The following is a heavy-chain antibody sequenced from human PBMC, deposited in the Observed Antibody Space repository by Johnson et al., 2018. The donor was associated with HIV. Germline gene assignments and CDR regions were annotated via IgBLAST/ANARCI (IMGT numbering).Heavy chain of an antibody. D-gene: IGHD4-17*01. Sequence: QVQLVESGGGVVQPGRSLRLSCAASGFTFSSYAMQWVRQAPGKGLEWGVVISNDGSNKYYADSVKGRFTISRDNAKNTVYVQMNSLRAEDTAVYYCARMSVPILRPRPSDYGDVPRAFDIWGQGTMVTVSS. CDR3: ARMSVPILRPRPSDYGDVPRAFDI. J-gene: IGHJ3*02. CDR2: ISNDGSNK. CDR1: GFTFSSYA. V-gene: IGHV3-30-3*01.